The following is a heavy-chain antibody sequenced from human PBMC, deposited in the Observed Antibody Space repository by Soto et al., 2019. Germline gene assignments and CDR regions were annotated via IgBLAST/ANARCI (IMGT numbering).Heavy chain of an antibody. J-gene: IGHJ6*02. D-gene: IGHD3-9*01. CDR1: GGSISSSSYY. V-gene: IGHV4-39*01. Sequence: SETLSLTCTVSGGSISSSSYYWGWIRQPPGKGLEWIGSIYYSGSTYYNPSLKSRGTISVDTSKNQFSLKLSSVTAADTAVYYCARQAYYDILTGYFRIGDYYYYGMDVWGQGTTVTVSS. CDR2: IYYSGST. CDR3: ARQAYYDILTGYFRIGDYYYYGMDV.